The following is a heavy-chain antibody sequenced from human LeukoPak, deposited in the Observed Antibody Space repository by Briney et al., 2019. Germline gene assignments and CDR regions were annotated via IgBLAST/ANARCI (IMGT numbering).Heavy chain of an antibody. Sequence: GGSLRLSCAASGFTFSNYAMHWVRQAPGKGLDWVAVTSYDGSNNDYADSVKGRFTISRDNSKNTLYLQMNSLRAEDTAVYYCARGPSGYHNAGGQGTLVTVSS. CDR1: GFTFSNYA. V-gene: IGHV3-30*03. CDR2: TSYDGSNN. D-gene: IGHD5-12*01. J-gene: IGHJ4*02. CDR3: ARGPSGYHNA.